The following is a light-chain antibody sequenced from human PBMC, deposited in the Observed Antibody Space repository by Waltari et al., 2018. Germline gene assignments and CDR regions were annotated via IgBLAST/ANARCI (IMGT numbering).Light chain of an antibody. J-gene: IGKJ2*01. CDR3: QQRSNWPPMYT. CDR1: QSVSSY. Sequence: EIVLTQSPATLSLYTGERPTLSCRASQSVSSYFAWYQQKPGQAPRLLIYEASNRATGIPARFSGSGSGTDFTLTISSLEPEDFAVYYCQQRSNWPPMYTFGQGTKLEIK. CDR2: EAS. V-gene: IGKV3-11*01.